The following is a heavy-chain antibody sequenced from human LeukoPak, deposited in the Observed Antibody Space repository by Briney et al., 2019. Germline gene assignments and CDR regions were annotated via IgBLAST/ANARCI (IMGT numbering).Heavy chain of an antibody. CDR1: GFTFSGSW. CDR2: IDDDGSIT. Sequence: PGGSLRLSCAASGFTFSGSWMHWVRQAPGKGLVWVTRIDDDGSITTYADSVKGRFTISRDNAKNTLYLQMSSQRAEDTAVYYCARALGSSSDYWGQGTLVTVSS. CDR3: ARALGSSSDY. V-gene: IGHV3-74*01. D-gene: IGHD1-26*01. J-gene: IGHJ4*02.